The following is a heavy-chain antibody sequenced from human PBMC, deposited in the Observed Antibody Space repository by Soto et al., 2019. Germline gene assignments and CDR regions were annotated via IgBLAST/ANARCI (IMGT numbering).Heavy chain of an antibody. J-gene: IGHJ6*02. V-gene: IGHV1-46*01. Sequence: ASVKVSCTASVYTFTSYYMDWVRQAPGQGLEWMGIINPSGGSTNYAQKLQGRVTMTTDTSTSTVYMELRSLRSDDTAVYYCARDSYLRSYYDILTGYYYYYGMDVWGQGTTVTVSS. CDR2: INPSGGST. D-gene: IGHD3-9*01. CDR1: VYTFTSYY. CDR3: ARDSYLRSYYDILTGYYYYYGMDV.